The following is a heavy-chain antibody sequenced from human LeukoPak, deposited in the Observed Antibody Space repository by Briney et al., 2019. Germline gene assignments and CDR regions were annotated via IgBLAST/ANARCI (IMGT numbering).Heavy chain of an antibody. V-gene: IGHV1-2*02. D-gene: IGHD3-3*01. CDR2: INPNSGGT. CDR1: GYTFTGYY. J-gene: IGHJ6*02. CDR3: SRVGRSGTYYYYGMDV. Sequence: ASVKLSCTASGYTFTGYYMHWVRQAPGQGLEWMGWINPNSGGTNYAQTFQGRVTMTRDTSISTPYMELSRLRSDATAVYYCSRVGRSGTYYYYGMDVWGQGTTVTVSS.